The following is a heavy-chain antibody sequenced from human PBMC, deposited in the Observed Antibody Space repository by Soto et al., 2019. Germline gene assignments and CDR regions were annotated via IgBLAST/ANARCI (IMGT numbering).Heavy chain of an antibody. J-gene: IGHJ4*02. Sequence: WETLSFTGTVLGGSIRSYYWSWIRQPPGKGLEWIGYTYYSGSTNYNPSLKSPVTISVDTSKNQFSLKLSSVTAAGTAVYYCARGVVVGATTSDYWGQGTLVTVSS. CDR2: TYYSGST. D-gene: IGHD1-26*01. CDR3: ARGVVVGATTSDY. CDR1: GGSIRSYY. V-gene: IGHV4-59*01.